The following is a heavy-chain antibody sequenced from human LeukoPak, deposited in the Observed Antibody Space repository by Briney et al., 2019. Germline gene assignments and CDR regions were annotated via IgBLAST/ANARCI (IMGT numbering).Heavy chain of an antibody. V-gene: IGHV3-11*01. D-gene: IGHD6-19*01. J-gene: IGHJ4*01. CDR2: SSSSGSTI. CDR1: GFTLSDYY. CDR3: AKGIYSSGWSYFDY. Sequence: GGSLRLSCAASGFTLSDYYMSWIRQAPGKGLEWVSYSSSSGSTIYYADSVKGRFAISRDNAKNSLYLQMNSLRAEDTAVYYCAKGIYSSGWSYFDYWGHGTLVTVSS.